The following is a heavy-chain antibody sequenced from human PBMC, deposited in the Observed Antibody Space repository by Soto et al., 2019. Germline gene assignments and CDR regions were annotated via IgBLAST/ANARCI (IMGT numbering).Heavy chain of an antibody. Sequence: QVQLVESGGGVVQPGRSLRLSCAASGFTFSNYAMHWVRQAPGKGLEWLAIISYDGDNEYYADSVRGRFTISRDNSKDTLYLHKNNLRHEETAVYYCAKDGGPVYCNSPGCSAKHFDYWGQGTLVTVSS. CDR3: AKDGGPVYCNSPGCSAKHFDY. V-gene: IGHV3-30*18. D-gene: IGHD2-2*01. CDR2: ISYDGDNE. J-gene: IGHJ4*02. CDR1: GFTFSNYA.